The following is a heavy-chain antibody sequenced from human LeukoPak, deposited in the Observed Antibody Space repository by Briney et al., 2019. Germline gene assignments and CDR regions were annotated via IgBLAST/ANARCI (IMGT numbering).Heavy chain of an antibody. V-gene: IGHV4-39*07. CDR3: ASASLKPRYSSSWYGPPPYYYYYMDV. Sequence: KPSETLSLTCTVSGGSISSSSYYWGWIRQPPGKGLEWIGEINHSGSTNYNPSLKSRVTISVDTSKNQFSLKLSSVTAADTAVYYCASASLKPRYSSSWYGPPPYYYYYMDVWGKGTTVTISS. CDR2: INHSGST. D-gene: IGHD6-13*01. CDR1: GGSISSSSYY. J-gene: IGHJ6*03.